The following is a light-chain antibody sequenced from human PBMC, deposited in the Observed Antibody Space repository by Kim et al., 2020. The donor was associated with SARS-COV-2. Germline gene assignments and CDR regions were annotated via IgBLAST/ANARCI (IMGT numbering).Light chain of an antibody. CDR3: TSHTTSSIV. CDR1: NSDVGGYNS. Sequence: QSALTQPASVSGSPGQSITISCTGANSDVGGYNSVSWYQQHPGKAPKLMIYDVTKRPSGISNRFSGSKSGSTASLTISGLQAEDEADYYCTSHTTSSIVFGGGTQLTVL. J-gene: IGLJ2*01. V-gene: IGLV2-14*01. CDR2: DVT.